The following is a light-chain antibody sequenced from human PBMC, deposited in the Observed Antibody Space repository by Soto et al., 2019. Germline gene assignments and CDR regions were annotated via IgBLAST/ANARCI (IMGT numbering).Light chain of an antibody. CDR1: QDISNY. J-gene: IGKJ5*01. Sequence: DIQMTQSPSSLSASVGDRVTITCQASQDISNYLNWYQQKPGKAPKLLIYDASNLETGVPSRFSGSGSGTDFTFTISSLQPEDITTYYSQQYDNLRRITFGQGTRLEIK. V-gene: IGKV1-33*01. CDR2: DAS. CDR3: QQYDNLRRIT.